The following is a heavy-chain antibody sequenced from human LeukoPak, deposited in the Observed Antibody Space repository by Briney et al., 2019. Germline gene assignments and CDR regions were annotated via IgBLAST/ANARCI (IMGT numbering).Heavy chain of an antibody. CDR2: ISSSSSYI. V-gene: IGHV3-21*01. J-gene: IGHJ4*02. CDR3: ARQYYDILTGYYKPGDYFDY. CDR1: GFTFSGYS. D-gene: IGHD3-9*01. Sequence: GGSLRLSCAASGFTFSGYSMNWVRQAPGKGLEWVSSISSSSSYIYYADSVKGRFTISRDNAKNSLYLQMNSLRAEDTAVYYCARQYYDILTGYYKPGDYFDYWGQGTLVTVSS.